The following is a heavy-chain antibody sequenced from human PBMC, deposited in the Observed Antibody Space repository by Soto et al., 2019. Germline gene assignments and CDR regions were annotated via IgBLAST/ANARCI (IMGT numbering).Heavy chain of an antibody. Sequence: QLQLQESGPGLVEPSETLSLTCTVSGGSISSSGYYWGWIRQPPGKVLEWIGTIHYSGSAYYNPSLKSRATIAVDTSNNQFSLKVNSVTAADTAVSYCASSSSWHIIDYWGQGTLVIVSS. CDR1: GGSISSSGYY. CDR3: ASSSSWHIIDY. V-gene: IGHV4-39*01. CDR2: IHYSGSA. J-gene: IGHJ4*02. D-gene: IGHD6-13*01.